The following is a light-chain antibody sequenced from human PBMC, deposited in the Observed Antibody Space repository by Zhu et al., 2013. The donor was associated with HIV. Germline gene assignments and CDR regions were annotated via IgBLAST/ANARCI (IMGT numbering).Light chain of an antibody. CDR1: SSNIGNNY. V-gene: IGLV1-51*01. Sequence: QSVLTQPPSVSAAPGQKVTISCSGSSSNIGNNYVSWYQQVPGTAPKLLIYDNNKRPSGIPDRFSGSKSGTSATLGITGLQTGDEADYYCGTWDSSLSAVVFGGGTKLTVL. CDR2: DNN. J-gene: IGLJ2*01. CDR3: GTWDSSLSAVV.